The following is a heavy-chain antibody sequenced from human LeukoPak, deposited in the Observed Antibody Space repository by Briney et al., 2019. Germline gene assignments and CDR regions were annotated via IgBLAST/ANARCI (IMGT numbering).Heavy chain of an antibody. CDR1: GGSISSGDYY. CDR2: IYYSGST. V-gene: IGHV4-30-4*01. Sequence: SQTLSLTCTVSGGSISSGDYYWSWIRQPPGKGLEWIGYIYYSGSTYYNPSLKSRVTISVDTSKNQFSLTLSSVTAADTAVYYCAKYPGGINRWFDPWGQGTLVTVSS. CDR3: AKYPGGINRWFDP. J-gene: IGHJ5*02. D-gene: IGHD2-2*01.